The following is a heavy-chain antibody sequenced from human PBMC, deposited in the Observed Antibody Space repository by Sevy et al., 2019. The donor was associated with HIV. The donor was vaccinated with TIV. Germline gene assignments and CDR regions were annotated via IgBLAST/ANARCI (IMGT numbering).Heavy chain of an antibody. V-gene: IGHV4-59*01. J-gene: IGHJ6*03. Sequence: SETLSLTCTVSGGSIRSYYWSWIRQPPGKGLEWIGYIYYSGSTNYNPSLKSRVTISVDTSKNQFSLKLGSVTAADTAVYYCARGDYYYYYYMDAWGKGTTVTVSS. CDR3: ARGDYYYYYYMDA. CDR2: IYYSGST. CDR1: GGSIRSYY.